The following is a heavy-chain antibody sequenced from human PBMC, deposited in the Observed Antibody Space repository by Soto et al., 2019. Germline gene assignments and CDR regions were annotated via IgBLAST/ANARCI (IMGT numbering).Heavy chain of an antibody. CDR3: ARIASAGRGWDV. J-gene: IGHJ6*02. CDR2: IKQDGSEK. Sequence: EVQLVESGGGLVQPGGSLRLSCAASGFTFSSYWMSWFRQAPVKGLEWVGNIKQDGSEKNYVDVVEGRFTTSRDNAENSLYLQMNSLRAEDTAVYYCARIASAGRGWDVWGQGTTVVVSS. CDR1: GFTFSSYW. V-gene: IGHV3-7*01. D-gene: IGHD6-13*01.